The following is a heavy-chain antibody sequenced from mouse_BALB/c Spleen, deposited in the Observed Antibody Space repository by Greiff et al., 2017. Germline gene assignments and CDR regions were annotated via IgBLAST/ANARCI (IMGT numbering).Heavy chain of an antibody. CDR1: GYTFTSYW. J-gene: IGHJ4*01. Sequence: QVQLKQSGAELVKPGASVKLSCKASGYTFTSYWMHWVKQRPGQGLEWIGYINPSTGYTEYNQKFKDKATLTADKSSSTAYMQLSSLTSEDSAVYYCARRRRYDAMDYWGQGTSVTVSS. V-gene: IGHV1-7*01. CDR2: INPSTGYT. CDR3: ARRRRYDAMDY.